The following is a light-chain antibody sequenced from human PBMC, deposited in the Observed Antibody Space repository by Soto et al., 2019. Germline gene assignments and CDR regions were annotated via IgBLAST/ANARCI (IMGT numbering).Light chain of an antibody. Sequence: QSALTQPRSVSGSPGQSVTISCTGTSSDVGGYNYVSWYQHHPGKAPILMIYHVTKRPSGVRDRFSASKSGNTASLTISGLQAEDEADYYCCSYAGSYTYVFGPGTKLTVL. V-gene: IGLV2-11*01. J-gene: IGLJ1*01. CDR3: CSYAGSYTYV. CDR1: SSDVGGYNY. CDR2: HVT.